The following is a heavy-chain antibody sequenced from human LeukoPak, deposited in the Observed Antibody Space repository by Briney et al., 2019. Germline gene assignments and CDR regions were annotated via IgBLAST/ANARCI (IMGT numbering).Heavy chain of an antibody. CDR1: GFTFSSYS. J-gene: IGHJ4*02. CDR3: ARDSRYSRKYFDY. Sequence: PGGSLRLSCAASGFTFSSYSMNWVRQAPGKGLEWVSSISGSSSYIYYADSVKGRFTISRDNAKNSLYLQMNSLRAEDTAVYYCARDSRYSRKYFDYWGQGTLVTVSS. CDR2: ISGSSSYI. V-gene: IGHV3-21*01. D-gene: IGHD6-13*01.